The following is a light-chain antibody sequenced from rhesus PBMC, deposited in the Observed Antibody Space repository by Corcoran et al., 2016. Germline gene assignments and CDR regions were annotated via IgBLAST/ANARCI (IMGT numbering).Light chain of an antibody. J-gene: IGKJ4*01. CDR2: DAS. V-gene: IGKV1-38*01. CDR1: QGINNY. Sequence: DIQLTQSPSSLSASVGDRVTITCRASQGINNYLAWYQQKSGKAPKLLIYDASNLESGVPSRFSGSRSGTEFSLTISTLQPEDFATYYCQQRKSYPLTVGGGTKVEIK. CDR3: QQRKSYPLT.